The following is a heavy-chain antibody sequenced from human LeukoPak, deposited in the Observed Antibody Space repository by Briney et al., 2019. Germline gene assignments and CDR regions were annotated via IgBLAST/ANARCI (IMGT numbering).Heavy chain of an antibody. CDR2: ISGSGGST. CDR3: AKDTYYYYYMDV. Sequence: QPGGSLRLSCAASGFTFSSYAMSWVRQAPGRGLEWVSAISGSGGSTYYADSVKGRFTISRDNSKNTLYLQMNSLRAEDTAVYYCAKDTYYYYYMDVWGKGTTVTVSS. V-gene: IGHV3-23*01. J-gene: IGHJ6*03. CDR1: GFTFSSYA.